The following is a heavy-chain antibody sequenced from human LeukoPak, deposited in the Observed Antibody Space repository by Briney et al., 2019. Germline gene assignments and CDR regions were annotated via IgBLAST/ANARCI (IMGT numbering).Heavy chain of an antibody. D-gene: IGHD6-13*01. Sequence: PGGSLRLSCAASGFTFSSYGMSWVRQAPGKGLEWVSAISGSGGSTYYADSVKGRFTISRDNAKNSVYLQMNSLRAEDTAVYYCARDLHRGAAVVDYWGQGTLVTVSS. J-gene: IGHJ4*02. CDR3: ARDLHRGAAVVDY. CDR2: ISGSGGST. CDR1: GFTFSSYG. V-gene: IGHV3-23*01.